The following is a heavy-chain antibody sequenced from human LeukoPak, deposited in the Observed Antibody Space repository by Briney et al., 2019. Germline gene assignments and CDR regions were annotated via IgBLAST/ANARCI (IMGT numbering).Heavy chain of an antibody. CDR3: AMQRSSYFDY. V-gene: IGHV3-30-3*01. D-gene: IGHD6-19*01. CDR1: GFTFSNYW. Sequence: GGSLRLSCEGSGFTFSNYWMGWVRQAPGKGLEWVALISYDGNNKYYADSVKGRFTISRDNSKNTLYLQMNSLRAEDTAVYYCAMQRSSYFDYWGQGTLVTVSS. CDR2: ISYDGNNK. J-gene: IGHJ4*02.